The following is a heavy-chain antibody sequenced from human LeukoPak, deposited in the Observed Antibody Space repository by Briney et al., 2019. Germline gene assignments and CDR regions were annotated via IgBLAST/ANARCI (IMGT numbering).Heavy chain of an antibody. CDR2: INPSGGST. D-gene: IGHD2-2*01. J-gene: IGHJ3*02. CDR1: GYTFTSYY. V-gene: IGHV1-46*01. Sequence: AAVKVSCKASGYTFTSYYMHWVRQAPGQGLEWMGIINPSGGSTSYAQKFQGRVTMTRDTSTSTVYMELSSLRSEDTAVYYCARDLSTSGQNDAFDIWGQGTMVTVSS. CDR3: ARDLSTSGQNDAFDI.